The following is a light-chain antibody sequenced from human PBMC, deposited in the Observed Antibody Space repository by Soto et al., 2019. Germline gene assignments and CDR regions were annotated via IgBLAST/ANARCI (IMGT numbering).Light chain of an antibody. CDR2: GAS. J-gene: IGKJ1*01. V-gene: IGKV3-11*01. CDR1: HSISSY. Sequence: EIVLTQSPATLSLSPGESATLSCRASHSISSYLAWYQQKPGQAPRVLIFGASNRATGTPDRFSGSGSGTDFTLTISRLEPEDFAIYYCQQYAGSPRTFGQGTKV. CDR3: QQYAGSPRT.